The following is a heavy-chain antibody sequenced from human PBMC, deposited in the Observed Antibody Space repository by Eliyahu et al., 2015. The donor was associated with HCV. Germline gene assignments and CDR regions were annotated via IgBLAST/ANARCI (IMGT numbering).Heavy chain of an antibody. Sequence: QVQLQESGPGLVKPSQTLSLTCTVSGGSISSGSYHWNWXRXPAGXGLEWIGRIHASGSTKYNPSLESRVTISFDTXKNQISLNLASLTAADTALYYCARTGGDDYGDYDFSHNWFDPWGQGTLVTVSS. J-gene: IGHJ5*02. CDR3: ARTGGDDYGDYDFSHNWFDP. D-gene: IGHD4-17*01. V-gene: IGHV4-61*02. CDR2: IHASGST. CDR1: GGSISSGSYH.